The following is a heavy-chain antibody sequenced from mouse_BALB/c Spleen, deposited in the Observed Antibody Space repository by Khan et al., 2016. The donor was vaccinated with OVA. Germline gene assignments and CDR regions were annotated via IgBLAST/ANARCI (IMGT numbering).Heavy chain of an antibody. J-gene: IGHJ2*01. V-gene: IGHV1-9*01. CDR2: NLPESGII. D-gene: IGHD2-14*01. CDR1: GYTFSKYW. Sequence: QVQLQQSGAALMKPGASVKISCKATGYTFSKYWTEWVKQGPGHGLEWIGENLPESGIINHNAIFRGKATLTADTSSNTAFMPLSSLTSEDSAVSYCARRGQGIDYWGQGTTLTVTS. CDR3: ARRGQGIDY.